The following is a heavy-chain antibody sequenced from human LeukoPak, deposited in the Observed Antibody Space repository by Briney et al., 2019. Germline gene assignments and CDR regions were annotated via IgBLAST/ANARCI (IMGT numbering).Heavy chain of an antibody. V-gene: IGHV4-59*01. D-gene: IGHD3-10*01. Sequence: SETLSLTCTVSGGSISSYYWSWIRQPPGKGLEWIGYIYYSGSTNYNPSLKSRVTISVDTSKNQFSLKLSSVAAADTAVYYCARDMYYYGSGSSPFDYWGQGTLVTVSS. J-gene: IGHJ4*02. CDR3: ARDMYYYGSGSSPFDY. CDR2: IYYSGST. CDR1: GGSISSYY.